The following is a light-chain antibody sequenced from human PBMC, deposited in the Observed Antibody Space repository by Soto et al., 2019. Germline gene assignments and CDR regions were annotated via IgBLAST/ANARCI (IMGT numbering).Light chain of an antibody. CDR1: QDISNW. CDR2: AAS. CDR3: QQANSFPT. Sequence: DVQMTQSPSSVSSSVGDIFTITCRASQDISNWLAWYQQKPGEAPNLLISAASNLQNGVPSRFSGDGSGTEFTLTISNLQPEDFATYYCQQANSFPTFGRGTRLEIK. J-gene: IGKJ5*01. V-gene: IGKV1-12*01.